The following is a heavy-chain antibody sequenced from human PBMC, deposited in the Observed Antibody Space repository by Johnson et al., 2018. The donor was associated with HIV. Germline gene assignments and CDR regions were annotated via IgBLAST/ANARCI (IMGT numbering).Heavy chain of an antibody. CDR2: ISYDGSNK. Sequence: VQLVESGGGVVQPGRSLRLSCAASGFTFSSYGMHWVRQAPGKGLEWVAVISYDGSNKYYADSVKGRFTISRDNSKNTLYLQMNSLRAEDTAVYYCARGTITLIRGVIGSDVWGQGTMVTVSS. V-gene: IGHV3-30*03. J-gene: IGHJ3*01. CDR3: ARGTITLIRGVIGSDV. CDR1: GFTFSSYG. D-gene: IGHD3-10*01.